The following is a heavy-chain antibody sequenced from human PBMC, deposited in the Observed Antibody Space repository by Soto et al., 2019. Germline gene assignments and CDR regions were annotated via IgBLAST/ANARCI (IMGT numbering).Heavy chain of an antibody. J-gene: IGHJ4*02. Sequence: QVQLVESGGGVVQPGRSLRLSCAASGFTFSSYAMHWVRQAPGKGLEWVAVISYDGSNKYYADSVKGRFTISRDNSKNPLYLQMNSLGAEDTAVYYCARGLVIAVAVALDYWGQGTLVTVSS. CDR3: ARGLVIAVAVALDY. V-gene: IGHV3-30-3*01. CDR1: GFTFSSYA. D-gene: IGHD6-19*01. CDR2: ISYDGSNK.